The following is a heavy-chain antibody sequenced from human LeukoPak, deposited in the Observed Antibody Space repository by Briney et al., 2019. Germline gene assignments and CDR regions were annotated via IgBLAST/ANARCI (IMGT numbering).Heavy chain of an antibody. D-gene: IGHD2-15*01. J-gene: IGHJ4*02. Sequence: GASVKVSFKASGGTFSSYAISWVRQAPGQGLEWMGRIIPILGIANYAQKFQGRVTITADKSTSTAYMELSSLRSEDTAVYYCARHYCSGGSCYISAFDYWGQGTLVTVSS. CDR3: ARHYCSGGSCYISAFDY. CDR1: GGTFSSYA. CDR2: IIPILGIA. V-gene: IGHV1-69*10.